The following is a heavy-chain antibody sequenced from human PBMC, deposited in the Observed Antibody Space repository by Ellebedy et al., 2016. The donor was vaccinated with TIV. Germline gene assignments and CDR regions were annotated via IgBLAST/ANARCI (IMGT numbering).Heavy chain of an antibody. CDR3: ARGSSGWMAIDY. Sequence: AASVKVSCKASGYTFSSYGMSWVRQAPGQGLEWMGWISAYNGNTNYAQKLQGRVTMTKDTSTSTAYMELRSLRSDDTALYYGARGSSGWMAIDYWGQGTLVTVSS. J-gene: IGHJ4*02. V-gene: IGHV1-18*01. D-gene: IGHD6-19*01. CDR2: ISAYNGNT. CDR1: GYTFSSYG.